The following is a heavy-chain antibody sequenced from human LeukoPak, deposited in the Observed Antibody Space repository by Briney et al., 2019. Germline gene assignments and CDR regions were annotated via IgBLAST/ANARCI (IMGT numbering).Heavy chain of an antibody. J-gene: IGHJ4*02. CDR2: IYPNSGGT. D-gene: IGHD3-22*01. CDR3: ARGPGEGGSSGYYYGKPEDPAEYYFDY. CDR1: GYTFTGYY. Sequence: AAVKVSCKASGYTFTGYYMYSVRQALGQGRGWMGWIYPNSGGTNYAQKLQGRVTMTRDTSISTAYMELSRLRSDDTAVYYCARGPGEGGSSGYYYGKPEDPAEYYFDYWGQGTLVTVSS. V-gene: IGHV1-2*02.